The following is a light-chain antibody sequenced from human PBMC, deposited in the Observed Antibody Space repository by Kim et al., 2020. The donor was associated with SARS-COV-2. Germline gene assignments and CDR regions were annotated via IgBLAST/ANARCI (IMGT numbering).Light chain of an antibody. CDR3: QVWDNDSDHPVV. CDR2: DDG. J-gene: IGLJ2*01. CDR1: NSGGKS. V-gene: IGLV3-21*03. Sequence: PGMTARITCGGNNSGGKSVQWYHQRPGQAPTLVVHDDGDRPSGIPDRFSGSNSGNTATLTISRVEAGDEADYFCQVWDNDSDHPVVFGGGTQLTVL.